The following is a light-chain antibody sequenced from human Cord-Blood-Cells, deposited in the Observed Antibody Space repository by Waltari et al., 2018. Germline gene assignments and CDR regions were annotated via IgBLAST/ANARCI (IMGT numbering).Light chain of an antibody. Sequence: DIVLTQSPATLSLSPGARATLSCRASQSVCSYLAWSQQKPGQAPRLLIYDASNRATGIPARFSGSGSGTDFTLTISSLEPEDCAVYYCQQRSNWPPLTFGGGTKVEIK. J-gene: IGKJ4*01. CDR1: QSVCSY. CDR3: QQRSNWPPLT. V-gene: IGKV3-11*01. CDR2: DAS.